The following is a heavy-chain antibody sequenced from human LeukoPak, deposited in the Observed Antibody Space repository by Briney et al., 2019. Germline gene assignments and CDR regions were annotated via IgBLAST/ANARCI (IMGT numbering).Heavy chain of an antibody. CDR1: GGSSSSSSYY. D-gene: IGHD6-19*01. J-gene: IGHJ4*02. CDR3: ARRDAVAGTGGFDY. V-gene: IGHV4-39*01. CDR2: IYYSGST. Sequence: SETLSLTCTVSGGSSSSSSYYWGWIRQPPGKGLEWIGSIYYSGSTYYNPSLKSRVTISVDTSKNQFSLKLSSVTAADTAVYYCARRDAVAGTGGFDYWGQGTLVTASS.